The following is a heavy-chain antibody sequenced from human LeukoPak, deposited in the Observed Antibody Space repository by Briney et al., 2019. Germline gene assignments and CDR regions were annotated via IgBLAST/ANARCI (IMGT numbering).Heavy chain of an antibody. J-gene: IGHJ4*02. CDR1: GASMSNYY. CDR3: ARARLSIVRGITNFDY. CDR2: IYHSGTTYSGST. Sequence: SETLSLTCNVSGASMSNYYWVWIRQPPGKGLEWIGSIYHSGTTYSGSTYYNPSLKSRVTISLDTSKNQFSLMLNSVTAADTALYFCARARLSIVRGITNFDYWGQGTVVTVSS. D-gene: IGHD3-10*01. V-gene: IGHV4-59*04.